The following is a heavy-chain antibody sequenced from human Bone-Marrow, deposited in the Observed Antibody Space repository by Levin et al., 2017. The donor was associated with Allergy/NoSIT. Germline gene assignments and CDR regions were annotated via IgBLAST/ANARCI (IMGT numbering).Heavy chain of an antibody. CDR1: GFAFNTFV. D-gene: IGHD6-19*01. J-gene: IGHJ4*02. CDR3: AKDGSPAVAGYLDY. CDR2: ISFDGATE. Sequence: PGGSLRLSCEASGFAFNTFVMHWVRQSPGKGLEWVAAISFDGATEYYADSVKGRFTISRDNPKNTLFLQMKSLKVDDTAVYYCAKDGSPAVAGYLDYWGQGALVTVSS. V-gene: IGHV3-30-3*02.